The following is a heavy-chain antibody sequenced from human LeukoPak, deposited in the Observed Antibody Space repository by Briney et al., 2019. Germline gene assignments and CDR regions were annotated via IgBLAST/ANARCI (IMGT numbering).Heavy chain of an antibody. CDR3: AKDMGTVSDNFDY. D-gene: IGHD7-27*01. V-gene: IGHV3-7*01. J-gene: IGHJ4*02. CDR1: GFTFKNYA. CDR2: IRQDGSEK. Sequence: GSLRLSCAASGFTFKNYAMNWVRQAPGKGPEWVANIRQDGSEKYYVDSVKGRFTISRDNAKNSLYLQMNSLRAEDTAVYYCAKDMGTVSDNFDYWGQGTLVTVSS.